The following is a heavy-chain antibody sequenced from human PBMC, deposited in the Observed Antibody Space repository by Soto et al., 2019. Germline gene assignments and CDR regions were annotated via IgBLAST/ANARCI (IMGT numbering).Heavy chain of an antibody. V-gene: IGHV3-23*01. CDR2: VSGSGGTT. CDR1: GLSLSGYA. CDR3: AKDGRRVGPTLNWLDS. J-gene: IGHJ5*01. D-gene: IGHD1-26*01. Sequence: EVQPMESGGGLVQPGESLRLSCVVSGLSLSGYALSWVRQAPGKGLEWVSAVSGSGGTTYYADSVKGRFTISRDNSKNTLYLQMSGLRVEDTAKYFCAKDGRRVGPTLNWLDSWGQGTQVTVTS.